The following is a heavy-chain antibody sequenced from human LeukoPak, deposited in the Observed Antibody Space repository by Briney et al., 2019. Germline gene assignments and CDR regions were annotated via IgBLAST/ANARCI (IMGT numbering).Heavy chain of an antibody. CDR2: ISTYNGNT. V-gene: IGHV1-18*01. CDR1: GHTFTNYG. D-gene: IGHD2-2*01. CDR3: AREMGYCSSVSCTRSWLDP. Sequence: GASVKVSCKASGHTFTNYGINWVRQAPGQGLEWMGWISTYNGNTNYAQKLQGRVTMTTDTSTSTAYMELRSLRSDDTAVYYCAREMGYCSSVSCTRSWLDPWGQGTLVTVSS. J-gene: IGHJ5*02.